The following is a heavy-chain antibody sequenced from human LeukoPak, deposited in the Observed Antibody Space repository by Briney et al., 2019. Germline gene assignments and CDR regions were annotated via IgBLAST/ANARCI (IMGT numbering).Heavy chain of an antibody. Sequence: GASVKVFCKASGYTFTSYGISWVRQAPGQGLEWMGWISAYNGNINYAQKLQGGVTMTTDTSTSTAYMELRSLRSDDTAVYYCARDTPWGYYDSSGSFLFDYWGQGTLVTVSS. CDR1: GYTFTSYG. V-gene: IGHV1-18*01. CDR3: ARDTPWGYYDSSGSFLFDY. D-gene: IGHD3-22*01. J-gene: IGHJ4*02. CDR2: ISAYNGNI.